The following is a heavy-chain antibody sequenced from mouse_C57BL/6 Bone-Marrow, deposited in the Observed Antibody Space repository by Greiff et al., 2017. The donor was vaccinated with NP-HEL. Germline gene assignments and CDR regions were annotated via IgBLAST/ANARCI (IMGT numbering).Heavy chain of an antibody. CDR2: ISNGGGST. CDR3: AGGWAAWFAY. CDR1: GFTFSDYY. J-gene: IGHJ3*01. Sequence: EVKLMESGGGLVQPGGSLKLSCAASGFTFSDYYMYWVRQTPEKRLEWVAYISNGGGSTYYPDTVKGRFTISTENAKNTLYLQMSRLKSEDTAMYYCAGGWAAWFAYWGQGTLVTVSA. V-gene: IGHV5-12*01. D-gene: IGHD3-3*01.